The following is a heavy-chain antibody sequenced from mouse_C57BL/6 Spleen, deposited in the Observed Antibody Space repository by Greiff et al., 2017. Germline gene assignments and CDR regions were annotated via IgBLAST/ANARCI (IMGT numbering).Heavy chain of an antibody. D-gene: IGHD3-3*01. J-gene: IGHJ2*01. V-gene: IGHV5-17*01. Sequence: EVMLVESGGGLVKPGGSLKLSCAASGFTFSDYGMHWVRQAPEKGLEWVAYISSSSSTIYYADTVKGRFTISRDNATNTLFLQVTSLRSEDTAMYYCAREGLGFDYWGQGTTLTVSA. CDR1: GFTFSDYG. CDR2: ISSSSSTI. CDR3: AREGLGFDY.